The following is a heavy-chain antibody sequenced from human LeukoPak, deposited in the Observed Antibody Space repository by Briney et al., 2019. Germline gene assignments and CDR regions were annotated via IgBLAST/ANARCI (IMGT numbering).Heavy chain of an antibody. Sequence: ASVKVSCKASGYTFTSYDINWVRQATGQGLEWMGWMNPNSGNTGYAQKFHGRVTMTRNTSISTAYMELSSMRSEDTVVYYCARGDFWSGYFDYYYYYYMDVWGKGTTVTVSS. CDR2: MNPNSGNT. J-gene: IGHJ6*03. CDR3: ARGDFWSGYFDYYYYYYMDV. D-gene: IGHD3-3*01. CDR1: GYTFTSYD. V-gene: IGHV1-8*01.